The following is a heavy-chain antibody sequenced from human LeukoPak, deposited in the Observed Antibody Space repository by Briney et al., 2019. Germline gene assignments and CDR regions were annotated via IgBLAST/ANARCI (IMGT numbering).Heavy chain of an antibody. CDR1: GFTFSSYW. CDR2: INSDGSST. CDR3: ARDTVTLEFDP. V-gene: IGHV3-74*01. J-gene: IGHJ5*02. Sequence: GGSLRLSCAASGFTFSSYWMHWVRQAPGKGLVWVSRINSDGSSTNYADSVQGRFTISRDNAKNTLYLQMNSLRAEDTAVYYCARDTVTLEFDPWGQGTLVTVSS. D-gene: IGHD4-17*01.